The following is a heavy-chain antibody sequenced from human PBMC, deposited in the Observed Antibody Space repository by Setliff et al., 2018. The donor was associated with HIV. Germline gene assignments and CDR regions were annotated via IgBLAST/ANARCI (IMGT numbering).Heavy chain of an antibody. CDR1: GGTFSSYA. J-gene: IGHJ4*02. CDR3: ASYSGSYYFILHY. CDR2: IIPVLGLS. D-gene: IGHD1-26*01. Sequence: ASVKVSCKASGGTFSSYAISWVRQAPGQGLEWMGGIIPVLGLSYYAQNFQGRVTITADESTSTAYMELSSLRSEDTAVYYCASYSGSYYFILHYWGQGT. V-gene: IGHV1-69*10.